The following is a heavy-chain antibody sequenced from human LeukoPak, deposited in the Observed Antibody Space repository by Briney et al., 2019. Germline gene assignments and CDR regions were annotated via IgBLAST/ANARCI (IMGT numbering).Heavy chain of an antibody. V-gene: IGHV1-18*01. J-gene: IGHJ6*02. Sequence: ASVKVSCKASGYTFTSYGISWVRQAPGQGLEWMGWISAYNGNTNYAQKLQGRVTMTTDTSTSTAYMELRSLRSDDTAVYYCARGKVTTLMYYYYGMDVWGQGTTVTVSS. CDR2: ISAYNGNT. D-gene: IGHD4-17*01. CDR3: ARGKVTTLMYYYYGMDV. CDR1: GYTFTSYG.